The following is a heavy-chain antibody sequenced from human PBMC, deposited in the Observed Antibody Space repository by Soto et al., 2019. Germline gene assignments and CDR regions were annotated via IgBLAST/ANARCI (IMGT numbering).Heavy chain of an antibody. CDR3: ARDKFVVVADDAFDI. CDR1: GFTFSSYS. J-gene: IGHJ3*02. CDR2: ISSSSSYI. V-gene: IGHV3-21*01. Sequence: PGGSLRLSCAASGFTFSSYSMNWVRQAPGKGLEWVSSISSSSSYIYYADSVKGRLTISRDNAKNSLYLQMNSLRAEDTAVYYCARDKFVVVADDAFDIWGQGTMVTVSS. D-gene: IGHD2-15*01.